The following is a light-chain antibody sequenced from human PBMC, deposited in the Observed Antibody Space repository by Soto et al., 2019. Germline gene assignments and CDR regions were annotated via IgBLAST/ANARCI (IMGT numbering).Light chain of an antibody. V-gene: IGKV3-15*01. Sequence: ERVMAQSPATLSVSPGERAALSCRASQSGGSNVAWYQQEPGQAPRLLIYGASTRATGIRARLSGSGSGTEFTLTISSLQSEHFAVYYCQPYNYWPPITFGQGTRLEIK. CDR2: GAS. CDR3: QPYNYWPPIT. J-gene: IGKJ5*01. CDR1: QSGGSN.